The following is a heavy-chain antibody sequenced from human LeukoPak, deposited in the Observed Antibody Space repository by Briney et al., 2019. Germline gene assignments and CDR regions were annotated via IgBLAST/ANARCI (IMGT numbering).Heavy chain of an antibody. Sequence: GASVKVSCKASGYTFTNYYMHWVRQAPGQGLEWMGWISGYSGNTKYAQKLQGRVTMTTDTSTTTAYMELRSLRSDDTAVYYCARPVVAGNFDYWGQGTLVTVSS. J-gene: IGHJ4*02. CDR1: GYTFTNYY. V-gene: IGHV1-18*04. D-gene: IGHD6-19*01. CDR3: ARPVVAGNFDY. CDR2: ISGYSGNT.